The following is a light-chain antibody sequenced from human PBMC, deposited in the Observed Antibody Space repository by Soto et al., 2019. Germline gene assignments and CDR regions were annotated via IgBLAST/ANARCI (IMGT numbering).Light chain of an antibody. CDR3: ATWDDNLNGYV. Sequence: QSVLTQPPSASGTPGQRVTISCSGSSSNIGSNTVDCYQLLPGTAPKLLIYRNNQRPAGAPDRFSGSESGTSASLAISGLQCEDETDYCCATWDDNLNGYVFGTGTKVTVL. CDR2: RNN. J-gene: IGLJ1*01. V-gene: IGLV1-44*01. CDR1: SSNIGSNT.